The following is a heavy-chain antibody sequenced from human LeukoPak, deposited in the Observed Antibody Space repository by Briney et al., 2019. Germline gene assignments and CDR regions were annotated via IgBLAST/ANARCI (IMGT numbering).Heavy chain of an antibody. D-gene: IGHD2-21*02. CDR1: GFTFSSYS. CDR3: AKERCGGDCIRYMDV. Sequence: GGSLRLSCAASGFTFSSYSMNWVRQAPGKGLEWVSAISGSGGSTYYADSVKGRFTISRDNSKNTLYLQMNSLRAEDTAVYYCAKERCGGDCIRYMDVWGKGTTVTVSS. V-gene: IGHV3-23*01. CDR2: ISGSGGST. J-gene: IGHJ6*03.